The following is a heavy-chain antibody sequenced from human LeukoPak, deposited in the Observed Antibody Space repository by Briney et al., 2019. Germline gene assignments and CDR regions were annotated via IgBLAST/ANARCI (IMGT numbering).Heavy chain of an antibody. CDR3: ARESRRRRGYSYGPGWFDP. CDR2: INHSGST. Sequence: SETLSLTCAVYGGSFSGYCWSWIRQPPGKGLEWIGEINHSGSTNYNPSLKSRVTISVDTSKNQFSLKLSSVTAADTAVYYCARESRRRRGYSYGPGWFDPWGQGTLVTVSS. CDR1: GGSFSGYC. V-gene: IGHV4-34*01. D-gene: IGHD5-18*01. J-gene: IGHJ5*02.